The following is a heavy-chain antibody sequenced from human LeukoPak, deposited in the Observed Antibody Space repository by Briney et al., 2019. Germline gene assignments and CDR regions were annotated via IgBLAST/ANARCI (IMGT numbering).Heavy chain of an antibody. Sequence: SETLSLTCNVSGGSISTTSYYCGWIRQPPGKGLEWIGTLYYNGITYYNPSLKSRVTISVDTSKNHFSLKLSSVTAADTAVYYCAKYGGATDYWGQGTLVTVSS. CDR1: GGSISTTSYY. J-gene: IGHJ4*02. CDR2: LYYNGIT. CDR3: AKYGGATDY. D-gene: IGHD3-16*01. V-gene: IGHV4-39*02.